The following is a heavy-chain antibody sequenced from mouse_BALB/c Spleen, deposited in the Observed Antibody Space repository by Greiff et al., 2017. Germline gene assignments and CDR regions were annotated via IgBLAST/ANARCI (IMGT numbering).Heavy chain of an antibody. V-gene: IGHV5-12-2*01. CDR3: ARLNIYYDTGAWFAY. Sequence: EVQLQESGGGLVQPGGSLKLSCAASGFTFSSYTMSWVRQTPEKRLEWVAYISNGGGSTYYPDTVKGRFTISRDNAKNTLYLQMSSLKSEDTAMYYCARLNIYYDTGAWFAYWGQGTLVTVSA. J-gene: IGHJ3*01. CDR1: GFTFSSYT. D-gene: IGHD2-4*01. CDR2: ISNGGGST.